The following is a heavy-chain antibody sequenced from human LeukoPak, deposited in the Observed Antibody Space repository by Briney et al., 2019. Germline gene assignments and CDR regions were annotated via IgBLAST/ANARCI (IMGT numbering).Heavy chain of an antibody. Sequence: GGSLKLSCTASGITFSSYAMHWVRQAPGQGLEWMAVISYDGSNKYYADSVKGRFTISRDNSKNTLYLQMNSLRAEDTAVYYCARTTEYYYDSSGYYLDYWGQGTLVTVSS. D-gene: IGHD3-22*01. CDR2: ISYDGSNK. V-gene: IGHV3-30*04. J-gene: IGHJ4*02. CDR3: ARTTEYYYDSSGYYLDY. CDR1: GITFSSYA.